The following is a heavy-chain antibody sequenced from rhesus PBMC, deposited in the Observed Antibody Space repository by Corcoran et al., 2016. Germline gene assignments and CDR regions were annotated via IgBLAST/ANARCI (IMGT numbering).Heavy chain of an antibody. J-gene: IGHJ5-2*02. CDR2: IDSDDDK. V-gene: IGHV2S2*01. CDR3: ARGKRVAWDSLDG. CDR1: GFSLSTSGMR. D-gene: IGHD4-4*01. Sequence: QVTLKESGPALVKPTQTLTLTCTFSGFSLSTSGMRVSWLRQHPGKALEWLASIDSDDDKYDSPSLKRRLTISKYTSKNQVVLTMTNMDPVDTATYYCARGKRVAWDSLDGWGRGVLVTVSS.